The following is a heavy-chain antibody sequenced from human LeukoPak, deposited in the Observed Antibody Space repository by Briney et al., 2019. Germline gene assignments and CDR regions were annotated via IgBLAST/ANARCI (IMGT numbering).Heavy chain of an antibody. Sequence: ASVKVSCKASGYTFTGYYMHWVRQAPGQGLEWMGWINPNSGGTNYAQKFQGRVTMTRDTSISTAYMELSRLRSDDTAVYYCARTYGGNSGGTFDYWGQEPWSPSPQ. CDR2: INPNSGGT. CDR1: GYTFTGYY. CDR3: ARTYGGNSGGTFDY. V-gene: IGHV1-2*02. J-gene: IGHJ4*01. D-gene: IGHD4-23*01.